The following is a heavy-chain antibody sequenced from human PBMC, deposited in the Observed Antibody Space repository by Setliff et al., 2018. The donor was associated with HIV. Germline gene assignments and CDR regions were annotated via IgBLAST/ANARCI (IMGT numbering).Heavy chain of an antibody. J-gene: IGHJ3*02. CDR1: GYTFTSYG. Sequence: ASVKVSCKPSGYTFTSYGLSWVRQAPGQGLEWMGWISTYSDEASYAENLQGRVTMTEDTSTDTAYMELSSLRSEDTAVYYCATVGPTIWGAFDIWGQGTMVTVSS. CDR2: ISTYSDEA. CDR3: ATVGPTIWGAFDI. D-gene: IGHD3-16*01. V-gene: IGHV1-18*01.